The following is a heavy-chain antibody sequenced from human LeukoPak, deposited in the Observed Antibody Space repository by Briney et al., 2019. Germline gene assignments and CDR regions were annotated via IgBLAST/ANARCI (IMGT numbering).Heavy chain of an antibody. CDR2: INWNGGST. CDR3: ARDGYCTNGVCHTESYYFDY. CDR1: GFTFDDYG. Sequence: GGSLRLSCAASGFTFDDYGMSWVRQAPGKGLEWVSGINWNGGSTGYADSVKGRFTISRDNAKNSLYLQMNSLRAEDTAVYYCARDGYCTNGVCHTESYYFDYWGQGTLVTVSS. J-gene: IGHJ4*02. V-gene: IGHV3-20*04. D-gene: IGHD2-8*01.